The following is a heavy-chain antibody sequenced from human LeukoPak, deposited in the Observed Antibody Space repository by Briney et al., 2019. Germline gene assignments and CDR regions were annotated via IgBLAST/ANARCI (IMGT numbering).Heavy chain of an antibody. D-gene: IGHD3-10*01. CDR3: ARDMVRGVANEY. CDR1: GYSFTVYY. V-gene: IGHV1-2*02. CDR2: INPNSGGT. J-gene: IGHJ4*02. Sequence: ASVSVSCKASGYSFTVYYMHWVRQAPGQGLEWMGWINPNSGGTNYAQKFEGRVTMPRDTSISTAYMELSRLKSDDTAVYYCARDMVRGVANEYWGQGTLVTVSS.